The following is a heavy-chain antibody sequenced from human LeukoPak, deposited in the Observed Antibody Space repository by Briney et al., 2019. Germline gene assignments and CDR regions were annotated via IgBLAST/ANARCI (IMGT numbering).Heavy chain of an antibody. J-gene: IGHJ4*02. D-gene: IGHD3-10*01. Sequence: SQTLSLTCTVSGVSISSGNYYWSWIRQPAGEGLEWIGRIYTTGSTNYNPSLKSRVTISIDMSKNQFSLKLSSVTAADTAIYYCARWREWLDHGSGSYSSIFDYWSQGTLVTVSS. CDR3: ARWREWLDHGSGSYSSIFDY. CDR1: GVSISSGNYY. V-gene: IGHV4-61*02. CDR2: IYTTGST.